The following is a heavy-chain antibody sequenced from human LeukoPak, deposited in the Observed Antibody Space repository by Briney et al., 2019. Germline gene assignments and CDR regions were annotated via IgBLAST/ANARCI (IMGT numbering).Heavy chain of an antibody. Sequence: PGGSLRLSCAASGFTFSSYAIHWVRQAPGKGLEWVAVISYDGKNEYYADSVKGRFTISRDNSKNTLYLQMNSLRTEDTAVYYCARATDWLFDYWGQGTLVTVSS. D-gene: IGHD3-9*01. CDR3: ARATDWLFDY. V-gene: IGHV3-30*04. J-gene: IGHJ4*02. CDR2: ISYDGKNE. CDR1: GFTFSSYA.